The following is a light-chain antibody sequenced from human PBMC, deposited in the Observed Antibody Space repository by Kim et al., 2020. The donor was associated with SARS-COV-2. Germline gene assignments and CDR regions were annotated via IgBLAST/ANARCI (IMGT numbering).Light chain of an antibody. CDR3: QQYNNWPPYT. J-gene: IGKJ2*01. Sequence: EVVMTQSPATLSVSPGETATLSCRASQSVSSNLAWYQQKPGQAPRLLFYGSSTRATGIPARISGSRSGTEFTLTISSLQSEDSAVYYCQQYNNWPPYTFGQGTKLEI. V-gene: IGKV3-15*01. CDR1: QSVSSN. CDR2: GSS.